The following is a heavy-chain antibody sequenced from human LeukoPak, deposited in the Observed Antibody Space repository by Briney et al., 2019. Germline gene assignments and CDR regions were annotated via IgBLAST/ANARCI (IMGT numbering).Heavy chain of an antibody. CDR3: TTIGTLEWLLYRERNAFDI. D-gene: IGHD3-3*01. CDR1: GFTFSDYY. Sequence: GGSLRLSCAASGFTFSDYYMSWIRQAPGKGLEWVGRIKSKTDGGTTDYAAPVKGRFTISRDDSKNTLYLQMNSLKTEDTAVYYCTTIGTLEWLLYRERNAFDIWGQGTMVTVSS. CDR2: IKSKTDGGTT. J-gene: IGHJ3*02. V-gene: IGHV3-15*01.